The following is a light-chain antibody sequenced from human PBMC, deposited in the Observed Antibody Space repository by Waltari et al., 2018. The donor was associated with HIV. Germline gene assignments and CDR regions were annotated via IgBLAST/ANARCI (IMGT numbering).Light chain of an antibody. V-gene: IGLV2-23*02. CDR3: CSYTGTGVV. Sequence: QSALTQPASVSGSPGQSITISCTGTSSDVGAYNLVSWYQQHAGKAPKLMIFEVTHRPSGFSDRFSGSRSGNTASLTISGLQSDDEGDYYCCSYTGTGVVFGGGTKLTVL. CDR2: EVT. CDR1: SSDVGAYNL. J-gene: IGLJ2*01.